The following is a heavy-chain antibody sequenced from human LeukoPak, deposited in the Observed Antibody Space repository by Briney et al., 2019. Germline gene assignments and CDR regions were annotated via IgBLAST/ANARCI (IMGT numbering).Heavy chain of an antibody. V-gene: IGHV1-18*01. D-gene: IGHD6-25*01. CDR3: ARDSLPRRYFYYYMDV. CDR2: ISPYHGNT. CDR1: GYTFVSYG. J-gene: IGHJ6*03. Sequence: ASLRVSCKTTGYTFVSYGINWVRQAPGRGLEWMGWISPYHGNTNFAQNFQDRLTMTTDTSTSTAYMELRGLMSDDTAVHYCARDSLPRRYFYYYMDVWGKGTTVIVSS.